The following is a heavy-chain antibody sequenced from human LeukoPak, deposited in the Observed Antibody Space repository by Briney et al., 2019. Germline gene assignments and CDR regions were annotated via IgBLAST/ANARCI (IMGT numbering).Heavy chain of an antibody. J-gene: IGHJ1*01. Sequence: GGSLRLSCAASGFTFSSYSMNWVRQAPGKGLEWVSYISSSSSTIYYADSVKGRFTISRDNAKNSLYLQMNSLRAEDTAVYYCAKCEVAGTGYFQHWGQGTLVTVSS. V-gene: IGHV3-48*01. D-gene: IGHD6-19*01. CDR3: AKCEVAGTGYFQH. CDR1: GFTFSSYS. CDR2: ISSSSSTI.